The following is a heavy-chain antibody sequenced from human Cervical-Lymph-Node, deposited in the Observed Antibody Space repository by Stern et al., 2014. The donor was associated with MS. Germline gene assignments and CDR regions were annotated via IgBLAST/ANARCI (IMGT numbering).Heavy chain of an antibody. CDR2: INPSTGAT. Sequence: QMQLVQSGAEVKKPGASVTVSCKASGYTFIDYYIHWVRQAPGQGFEWLGWINPSTGATNYGQKFQGRVTMTRDTSINTAYVELRRLRSDDTAVYFCAKVAWELLGAFDIRGQGTLITVSS. CDR3: AKVAWELLGAFDI. CDR1: GYTFIDYY. D-gene: IGHD2-15*01. V-gene: IGHV1-2*02. J-gene: IGHJ3*02.